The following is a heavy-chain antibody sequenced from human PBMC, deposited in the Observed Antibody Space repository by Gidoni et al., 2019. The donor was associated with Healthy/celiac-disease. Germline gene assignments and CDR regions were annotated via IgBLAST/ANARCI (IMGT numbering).Heavy chain of an antibody. CDR2: IIPIFGTA. CDR1: GGTFSSYA. CDR3: ASWGGRNYYGSGSYEPTTYYYYGMDV. V-gene: IGHV1-69*01. J-gene: IGHJ6*02. Sequence: QVQLVQSGAEVKKPGSSVKVSCKASGGTFSSYAISWVRQAPGQGLEWMGGIIPIFGTANYAQKFQGRVTITADESTSTAYMELSSLRSEDTAVYYCASWGGRNYYGSGSYEPTTYYYYGMDVWGQGTTVTVSS. D-gene: IGHD3-10*01.